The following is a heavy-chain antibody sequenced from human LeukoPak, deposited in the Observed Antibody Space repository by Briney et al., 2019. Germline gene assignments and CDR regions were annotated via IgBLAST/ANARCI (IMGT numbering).Heavy chain of an antibody. CDR2: INSDGRST. CDR3: ARAAIAVVPAATERYYYYYGMDV. CDR1: GFTFSSYW. J-gene: IGHJ6*02. Sequence: PGGSLRLSCAASGFTFSSYWMHWVRQAPGKGLVWLSRINSDGRSTSYADSVKGRFTISRNNAKNTLYLQMNSLRAEDTAVYYCARAAIAVVPAATERYYYYYGMDVWGQGTTVTVSS. V-gene: IGHV3-74*01. D-gene: IGHD2-2*01.